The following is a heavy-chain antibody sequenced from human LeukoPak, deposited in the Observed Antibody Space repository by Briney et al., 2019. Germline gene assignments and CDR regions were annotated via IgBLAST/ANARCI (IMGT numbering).Heavy chain of an antibody. Sequence: GGSLRLSCAVSGFTFSSYSMNWVRQAPGKGLQWVSSISSSSSYIYYTDSVKGRFTISRDNAKNSVYLQMHSLRAEDTAIYYCARGRSGSYYGGAFDVWGQGTMVTVSS. CDR2: ISSSSSYI. CDR1: GFTFSSYS. D-gene: IGHD1-26*01. CDR3: ARGRSGSYYGGAFDV. V-gene: IGHV3-21*01. J-gene: IGHJ3*01.